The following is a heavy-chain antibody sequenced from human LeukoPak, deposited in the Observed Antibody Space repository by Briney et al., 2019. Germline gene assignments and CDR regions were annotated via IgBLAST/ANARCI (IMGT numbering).Heavy chain of an antibody. D-gene: IGHD6-19*01. Sequence: GGSLRLSCAASGLTVSSNYMNWVRQAPGKGLEWVSVIYSGGNTYYTDSVKGRFTISRDNSKNTLYLQLNSLRAEDTAVYYCVRGLYSSGWVDYWGQGTLVTVSS. CDR3: VRGLYSSGWVDY. V-gene: IGHV3-66*01. CDR1: GLTVSSNY. CDR2: IYSGGNT. J-gene: IGHJ4*02.